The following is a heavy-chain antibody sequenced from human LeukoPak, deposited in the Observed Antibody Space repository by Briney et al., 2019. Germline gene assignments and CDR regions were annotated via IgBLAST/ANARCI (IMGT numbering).Heavy chain of an antibody. CDR2: IWYDGSNE. D-gene: IGHD3-16*02. Sequence: GGSLRLSCAASGFTFSSYGMHWVRQAPGKGLEWVAVIWYDGSNEYYVDSVKGRFTISRDNSKNTLYLQMNSLRAEDTAVYYCARDNPRIAGSLDYWGQGTLVPVSS. CDR1: GFTFSSYG. V-gene: IGHV3-33*01. CDR3: ARDNPRIAGSLDY. J-gene: IGHJ4*02.